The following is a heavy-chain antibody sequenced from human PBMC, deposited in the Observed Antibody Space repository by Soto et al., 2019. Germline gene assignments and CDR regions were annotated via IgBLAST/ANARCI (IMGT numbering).Heavy chain of an antibody. Sequence: EVQLLESGGGLVQPGGSLRLSCAASGFTFSNYAVTWVRQAPGKGLEWVSTSSGSGGSTYYAGSVKGRFTISRDNSNNTLYLQMNSVRAEDTAVYYCAKDQGSSWYEIDYWGQGTLVTVSS. D-gene: IGHD6-13*01. CDR1: GFTFSNYA. J-gene: IGHJ4*02. CDR3: AKDQGSSWYEIDY. CDR2: SSGSGGST. V-gene: IGHV3-23*01.